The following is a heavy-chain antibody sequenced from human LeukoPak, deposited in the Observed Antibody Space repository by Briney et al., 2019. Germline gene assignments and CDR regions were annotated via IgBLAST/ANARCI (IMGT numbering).Heavy chain of an antibody. CDR1: GYTFIRYY. CDR2: INPSGGST. CDR3: AADAKIAVARTSPLDAFDI. J-gene: IGHJ3*02. Sequence: ASVKVSCKASGYTFIRYYMHWVRQAPGQGLEWMGIINPSGGSTSYAQKFQGRVTMTRDTSTSTVYMELSSLRSEDTAVYYCAADAKIAVARTSPLDAFDIWGQGTMVTVSS. D-gene: IGHD6-19*01. V-gene: IGHV1-46*01.